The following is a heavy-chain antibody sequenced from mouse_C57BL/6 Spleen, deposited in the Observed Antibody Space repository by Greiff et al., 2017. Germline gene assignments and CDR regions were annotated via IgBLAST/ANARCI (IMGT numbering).Heavy chain of an antibody. CDR3: ASTGSSYVYYFDY. D-gene: IGHD1-1*01. CDR1: GYAFSSSW. J-gene: IGHJ2*01. V-gene: IGHV1-82*01. CDR2: IYPGDGDT. Sequence: QVQLKESGPELVKPGASVKISCKASGYAFSSSWMNWVKQRPGKGLEWIGRIYPGDGDTNYNGKFKGKATLTAYKSSSTAYMQLSSLTSEDSAVYFCASTGSSYVYYFDYWGQGTTLTVSS.